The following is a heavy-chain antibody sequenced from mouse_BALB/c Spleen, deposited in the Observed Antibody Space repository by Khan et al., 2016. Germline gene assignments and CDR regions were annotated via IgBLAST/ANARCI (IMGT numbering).Heavy chain of an antibody. V-gene: IGHV3-2*02. CDR1: GYSITSDYA. CDR2: IRYSGST. J-gene: IGHJ1*01. D-gene: IGHD1-2*01. CDR3: TGSPTAARYFDV. Sequence: EVQLQESGPGLVKPSQSLSLTCTVTGYSITSDYAWNWIRQFPGNKLEWMGYIRYSGSTTYKPSLKSRISITRDTSKNQFFLQLYSVTTEDTATYYCTGSPTAARYFDVWGAWTTVTVSS.